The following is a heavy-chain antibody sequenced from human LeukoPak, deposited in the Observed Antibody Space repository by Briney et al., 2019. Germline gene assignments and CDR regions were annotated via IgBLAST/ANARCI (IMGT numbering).Heavy chain of an antibody. J-gene: IGHJ4*02. D-gene: IGHD5-12*01. CDR3: ARLPRYGGYDHFDY. Sequence: SETLPRTCTVSGDSIDSYYWSWIRQPPGKGLEWIGYIYYRGTTSYNPFLKSRVTISVDTSKNQFSLKLNSVTAADTAVYYCARLPRYGGYDHFDYWGQGILVIVSS. V-gene: IGHV4-59*12. CDR1: GDSIDSYY. CDR2: IYYRGTT.